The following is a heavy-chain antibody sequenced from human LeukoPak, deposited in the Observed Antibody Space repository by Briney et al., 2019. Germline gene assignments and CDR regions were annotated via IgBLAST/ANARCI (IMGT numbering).Heavy chain of an antibody. J-gene: IGHJ4*02. CDR2: ISYDGSNK. Sequence: VISYDGSNKYYADSVKGRFTISRDNSKNTLYLQMNSLRAEDTAVYYCARDYCSGGSCYQDYWGQGTLVTVSS. CDR3: ARDYCSGGSCYQDY. D-gene: IGHD2-15*01. V-gene: IGHV3-30-3*01.